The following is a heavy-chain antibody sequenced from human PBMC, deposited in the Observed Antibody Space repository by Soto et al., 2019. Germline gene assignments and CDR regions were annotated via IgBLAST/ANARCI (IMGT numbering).Heavy chain of an antibody. V-gene: IGHV3-23*01. CDR1: GFTFSSYA. J-gene: IGHJ4*02. CDR3: AKDVEGGSHYRGAFDY. CDR2: ISASGGAT. D-gene: IGHD1-26*01. Sequence: EVQLLESGGGLVQPGGSLRLSCVASGFTFSSYAMSWVRQAPGKGLEWVAAISASGGATLYADSVKGRFTISRENPKNTLYLKMNSLRADDTAVYYCAKDVEGGSHYRGAFDYWGQGTLVTVSS.